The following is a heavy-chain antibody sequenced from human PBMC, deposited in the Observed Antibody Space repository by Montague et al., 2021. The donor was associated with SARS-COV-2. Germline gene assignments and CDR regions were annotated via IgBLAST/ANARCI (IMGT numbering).Heavy chain of an antibody. Sequence: PALVKPTQTLTLTCTFSGFSLSTSGEAVGWIRQPPGKALEWLALIYWDDDKRYSPSLKSRLTITKDTSKNQVVLTMTNMDPVDTATYYCAHRGVSSWTKPYFDYWGQGTLVTVSS. CDR1: GFSLSTSGEA. V-gene: IGHV2-5*02. CDR2: IYWDDDK. J-gene: IGHJ4*02. D-gene: IGHD6-13*01. CDR3: AHRGVSSWTKPYFDY.